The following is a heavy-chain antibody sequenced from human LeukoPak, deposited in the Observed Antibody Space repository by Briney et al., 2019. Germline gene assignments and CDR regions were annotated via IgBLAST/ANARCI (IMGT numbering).Heavy chain of an antibody. CDR2: IYYSGST. J-gene: IGHJ3*02. V-gene: IGHV4-59*08. CDR1: GGSISSYY. D-gene: IGHD1-26*01. Sequence: RPSETLSLTCTVSGGSISSYYWSWIRQPPGKGLEWMGYIYYSGSTNYNPSLKSRVTISVDTSKNQFSLKLSSVTAADTAVYYCARQWGDAFDIWGQGTMVTVSS. CDR3: ARQWGDAFDI.